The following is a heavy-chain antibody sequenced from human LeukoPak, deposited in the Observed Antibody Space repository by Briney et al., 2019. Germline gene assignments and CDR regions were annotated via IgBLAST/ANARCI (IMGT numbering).Heavy chain of an antibody. CDR3: ARDQRGSRRTIDY. D-gene: IGHD6-13*01. CDR2: ISSSSSYI. Sequence: SGGSLRLSCAASGFTFSSYSMNWVRQAPGKGLEWVSSISSSSSYIYYADSVKGRFTISRDNAKNSLYLQMNSLRAEDTAVYYCARDQRGSRRTIDYWGQGTLVTVSS. V-gene: IGHV3-21*01. CDR1: GFTFSSYS. J-gene: IGHJ4*02.